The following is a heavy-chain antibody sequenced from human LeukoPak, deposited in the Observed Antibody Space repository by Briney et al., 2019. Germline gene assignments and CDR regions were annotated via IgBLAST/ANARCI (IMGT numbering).Heavy chain of an antibody. CDR3: ARDPLGMGHDGFDI. Sequence: ASVKVSCKTSGYTSTDYFMHWVRQAPGQGLEWMGLINPTSGGTKYAQKFQGRVTMTRDTSISTAYMELSRLTSDDTAVYYCARDPLGMGHDGFDIWGRGTMVTVSS. J-gene: IGHJ3*02. D-gene: IGHD1-14*01. CDR1: GYTSTDYF. V-gene: IGHV1-2*02. CDR2: INPTSGGT.